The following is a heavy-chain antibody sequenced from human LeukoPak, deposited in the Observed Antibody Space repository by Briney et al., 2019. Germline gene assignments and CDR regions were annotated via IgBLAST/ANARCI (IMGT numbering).Heavy chain of an antibody. CDR2: ISGSGGST. J-gene: IGHJ5*02. CDR3: ARAKRYCSSTSCPWFDP. V-gene: IGHV3-23*01. CDR1: GFTFSSYA. D-gene: IGHD2-2*01. Sequence: GGSLRLSCAASGFTFSSYAMSWVRQAPGKGLEWVSAISGSGGSTYYADSVKGRFTISRDNSKNTLYLQMNSLRAEDTAVYYCARAKRYCSSTSCPWFDPWGQGTLVTVSS.